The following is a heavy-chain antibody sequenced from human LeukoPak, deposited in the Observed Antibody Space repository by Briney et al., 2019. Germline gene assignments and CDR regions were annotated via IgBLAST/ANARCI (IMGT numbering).Heavy chain of an antibody. CDR1: GFSLSTRGMC. CDR3: ARTHGPTTAMVTYFDY. J-gene: IGHJ4*02. V-gene: IGHV2-70*01. CDR2: TGWDDDK. D-gene: IGHD5-18*01. Sequence: SGPTLVNPTPTLTLTCTFSGFSLSTRGMCVSWIRQPPGKALEWLSHTGWDDDKYYSTSLKTRLTISKDTSKNQVVLTMTNMDPVDAATYYCARTHGPTTAMVTYFDYWGQGTLVTVSS.